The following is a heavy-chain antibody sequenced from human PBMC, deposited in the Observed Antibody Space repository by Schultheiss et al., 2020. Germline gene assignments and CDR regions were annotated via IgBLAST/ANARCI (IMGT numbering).Heavy chain of an antibody. J-gene: IGHJ6*03. D-gene: IGHD5-24*01. V-gene: IGHV3-49*03. Sequence: GESLKISCTASGFTFGDYAMSWFRQAPGKGLEWVGFVRSKPFGEATEYAASVRGRFTISRDDSKGIAYLQMNSLKIEDSAVYYCTRDRRTYNNYYYMDVWGKGTTVTVSS. CDR3: TRDRRTYNNYYYMDV. CDR1: GFTFGDYA. CDR2: VRSKPFGEAT.